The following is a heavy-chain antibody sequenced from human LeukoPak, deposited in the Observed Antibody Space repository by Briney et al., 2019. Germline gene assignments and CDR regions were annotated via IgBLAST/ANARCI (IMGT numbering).Heavy chain of an antibody. CDR2: INPNSGGT. Sequence: ASVKVSCKASGYTFTGYYMHWVRQAPGQGLEWMGWINPNSGGTNYAQKFQGRVAMTRDTSISTAYMELSRLRSDDTAVYYYARDIRKRNWFDPWGQGTLVTVSS. CDR3: ARDIRKRNWFDP. CDR1: GYTFTGYY. J-gene: IGHJ5*02. V-gene: IGHV1-2*02.